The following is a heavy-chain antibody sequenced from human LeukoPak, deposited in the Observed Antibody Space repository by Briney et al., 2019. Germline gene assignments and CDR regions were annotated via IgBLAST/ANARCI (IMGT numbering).Heavy chain of an antibody. J-gene: IGHJ4*02. CDR2: INHSGST. D-gene: IGHD3-3*01. CDR1: GGSFSGYY. V-gene: IGHV4-34*01. CDR3: ARGYYDFWSGYSDY. Sequence: SETLSLTCAVYGGSFSGYYWSWIRQPPGKGLEWIGEINHSGSTNYNPSLKSRVTISVDTSKNQFSLKLSSVTAADTAVYYCARGYYDFWSGYSDYWGQGTLVTVSS.